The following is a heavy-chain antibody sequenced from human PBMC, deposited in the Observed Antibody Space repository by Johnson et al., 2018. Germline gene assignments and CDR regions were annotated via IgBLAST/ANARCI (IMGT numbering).Heavy chain of an antibody. CDR2: IRSKANSYAT. CDR1: GFTFSGSA. Sequence: QLVQSGGGLVQPGGSLKLSCAASGFTFSGSAMHWVRQASGKGLEWVGRIRSKANSYATAYAASVKGRFTISRDDSKTTAYLQMNSLKTADTAVYYCTREKVITIFGLVIIPPGYYYYMDVWGKVTTVTVSS. D-gene: IGHD3-3*01. V-gene: IGHV3-73*01. CDR3: TREKVITIFGLVIIPPGYYYYMDV. J-gene: IGHJ6*03.